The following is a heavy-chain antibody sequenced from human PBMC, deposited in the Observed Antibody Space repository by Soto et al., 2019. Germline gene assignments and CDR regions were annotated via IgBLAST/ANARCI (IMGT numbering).Heavy chain of an antibody. CDR2: ISYDGSNK. V-gene: IGHV3-30*18. CDR1: GFTFSSYG. D-gene: IGHD3-10*01. Sequence: GSLRLSCAASGFTFSSYGMHWVRQAPGKGLEWVAVISYDGSNKYYADSVKGRFTISRDNSKNTLYLQMNSLRAEDTAVYYCAKDESPVGYYYGSGSYYTLPYGMDVWGQGTTVTVSS. J-gene: IGHJ6*02. CDR3: AKDESPVGYYYGSGSYYTLPYGMDV.